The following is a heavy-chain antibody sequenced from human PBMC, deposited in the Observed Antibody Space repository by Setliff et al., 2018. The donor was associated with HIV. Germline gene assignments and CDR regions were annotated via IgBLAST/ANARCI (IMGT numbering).Heavy chain of an antibody. V-gene: IGHV1-3*01. CDR1: GYTFTSYA. CDR3: ARAGYSSSWYDNAFDI. CDR2: INAGNGNT. J-gene: IGHJ3*02. D-gene: IGHD6-13*01. Sequence: ASVKVSCKASGYTFTSYAMHWVRQAPGQRLEWMGWINAGNGNTKYSQKFQGRVTITRDTSASTVYMELSSLRSEDTAVYYCARAGYSSSWYDNAFDIWGQGTMVTVSS.